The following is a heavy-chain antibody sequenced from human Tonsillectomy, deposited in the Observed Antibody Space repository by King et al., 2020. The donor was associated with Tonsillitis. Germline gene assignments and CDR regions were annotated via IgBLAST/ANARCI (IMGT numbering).Heavy chain of an antibody. Sequence: QLQESGPGLVKPSETLSLTCTVSGGSISSYYWSWIRQPPGKGLEWIGYIYYSGSTNYNPPLKSRVTISVDTSKKHFSLKLSSVTAADTAVYYCAGDRGLGSWFDPWGQGTLVTVSS. CDR3: AGDRGLGSWFDP. D-gene: IGHD3-10*01. CDR2: IYYSGST. V-gene: IGHV4-59*01. CDR1: GGSISSYY. J-gene: IGHJ5*02.